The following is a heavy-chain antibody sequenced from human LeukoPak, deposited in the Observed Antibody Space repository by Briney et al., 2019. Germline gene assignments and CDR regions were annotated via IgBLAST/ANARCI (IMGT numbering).Heavy chain of an antibody. J-gene: IGHJ6*03. CDR2: IYYSGST. CDR3: ARDRTVTTGYYYMDV. D-gene: IGHD4-11*01. CDR1: GGSISSGGYY. V-gene: IGHV4-31*03. Sequence: SQPLSLTCTVSGGSISSGGYYWRWIRQHPGKGLEWIEYIYYSGSTYYHPSLKSRVTISVDTSKNQFSLKLSSVTAADTAVYYCARDRTVTTGYYYMDVWGKGTTVTVSS.